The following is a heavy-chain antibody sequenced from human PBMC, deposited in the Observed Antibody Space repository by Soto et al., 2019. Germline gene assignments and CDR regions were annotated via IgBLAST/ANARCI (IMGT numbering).Heavy chain of an antibody. CDR1: GFTFSSYG. CDR3: AKDRFYYGSGSYPFFDY. Sequence: QVQLVESGGGVVQPGRSLRLSFEASGFTFSSYGMHWVRQAPGKGLEWVAVISYDGSNKYYADSVKGRFTISRDNSKNTLYLQMNSLRPEDTAVYYCAKDRFYYGSGSYPFFDYWGQGTLVTVSS. V-gene: IGHV3-30*18. D-gene: IGHD3-10*01. CDR2: ISYDGSNK. J-gene: IGHJ4*02.